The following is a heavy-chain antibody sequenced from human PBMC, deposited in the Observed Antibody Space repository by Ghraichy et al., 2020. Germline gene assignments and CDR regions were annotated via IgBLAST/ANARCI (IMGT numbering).Heavy chain of an antibody. J-gene: IGHJ4*02. CDR1: GGSFSGYY. CDR2: INHSGST. D-gene: IGHD2-2*01. V-gene: IGHV4-34*01. CDR3: ARGLYCSSTSCYAGDY. Sequence: SETLSLTCAVYGGSFSGYYWSWIRQPPGKGLEWIGEINHSGSTNYNPSIKSRVTISVDTAKNQFSLKLSSVTAADTAVYYCARGLYCSSTSCYAGDYWGQRTLLTVSS.